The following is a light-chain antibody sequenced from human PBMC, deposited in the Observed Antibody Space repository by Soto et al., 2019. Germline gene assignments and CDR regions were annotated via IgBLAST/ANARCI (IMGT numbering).Light chain of an antibody. J-gene: IGLJ2*01. CDR1: SSDVGAYNY. CDR3: TSYAGSNNVI. CDR2: EVY. Sequence: QAVVTQPPSASGSPGQSVTISCTGTSSDVGAYNYVSWYQHHPGKAPKLLIYEVYKRASGVPDRFSGFKSGNTASLLVSGLQGEDEADYYCTSYAGSNNVIFGGGTQLTVL. V-gene: IGLV2-8*01.